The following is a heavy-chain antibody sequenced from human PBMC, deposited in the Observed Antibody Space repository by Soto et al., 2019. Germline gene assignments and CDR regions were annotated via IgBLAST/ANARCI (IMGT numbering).Heavy chain of an antibody. CDR3: ASITKTDYSNWLDP. D-gene: IGHD4-4*01. Sequence: SETLSLTCAVYGGSFSGYYWSWIRQPPGKGLEWIGEINHSGSTNYNPSLKSRVTISVDTSKNQFSLKLSSVTAADTAVYYCASITKTDYSNWLDPWGQGTLVTVSS. J-gene: IGHJ5*02. CDR1: GGSFSGYY. V-gene: IGHV4-34*01. CDR2: INHSGST.